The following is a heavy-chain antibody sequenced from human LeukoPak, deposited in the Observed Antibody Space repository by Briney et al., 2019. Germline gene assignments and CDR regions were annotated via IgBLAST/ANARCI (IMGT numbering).Heavy chain of an antibody. Sequence: SETLSLTCAVYGGSFSGYYWSWIRQPPGKGLEWIGEINHSGSTNYNPSLKSRVTISVDTSKNQFSLKLSSVTAAGTAVYYCARDGVGSGSYYNVHFDYWGQGTLVTVSS. V-gene: IGHV4-34*01. J-gene: IGHJ4*02. CDR3: ARDGVGSGSYYNVHFDY. CDR2: INHSGST. D-gene: IGHD3-10*01. CDR1: GGSFSGYY.